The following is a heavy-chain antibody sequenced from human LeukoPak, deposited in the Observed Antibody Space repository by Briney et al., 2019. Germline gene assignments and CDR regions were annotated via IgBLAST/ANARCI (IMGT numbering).Heavy chain of an antibody. CDR3: ARDLGYDSSGEAY. Sequence: GGSLRLSCAASGFTFSSYEMNWVRQAPGKGLEWVSYISSSGSTIYYADSVKGRFTISRDNAKNSLYLQMNSLRAEDTAAYYCARDLGYDSSGEAYWGQGTLVTVSS. J-gene: IGHJ4*02. CDR2: ISSSGSTI. D-gene: IGHD3-22*01. V-gene: IGHV3-48*03. CDR1: GFTFSSYE.